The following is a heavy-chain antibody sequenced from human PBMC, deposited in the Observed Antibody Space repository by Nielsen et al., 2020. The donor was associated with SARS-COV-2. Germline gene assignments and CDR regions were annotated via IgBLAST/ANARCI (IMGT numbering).Heavy chain of an antibody. CDR2: ISGSGGST. V-gene: IGHV3-23*01. Sequence: VRQAPGKGLEWVSAISGSGGSTYYADSVKGRFTISRDNSKNTLYLQMNSLRAEDTAVYYCAKLLNYDILTGRRSRGGMDVWGQGTTVTVSS. J-gene: IGHJ6*02. D-gene: IGHD3-9*01. CDR3: AKLLNYDILTGRRSRGGMDV.